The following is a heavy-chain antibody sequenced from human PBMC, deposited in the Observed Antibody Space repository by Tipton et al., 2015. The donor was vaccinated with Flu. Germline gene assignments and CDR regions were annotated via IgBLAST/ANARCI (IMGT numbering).Heavy chain of an antibody. D-gene: IGHD6-6*01. Sequence: TLSLTCTVSGGSISSSSYYWGWIRQPPGKGLEWTGSIYYSGSTYYNPSLKSRVTISVDTSENQFSLKLSSVTAADTAVYYCAREGRREQLALDYWGQGTLVTVSS. J-gene: IGHJ4*02. CDR3: AREGRREQLALDY. CDR2: IYYSGST. V-gene: IGHV4-39*07. CDR1: GGSISSSSYY.